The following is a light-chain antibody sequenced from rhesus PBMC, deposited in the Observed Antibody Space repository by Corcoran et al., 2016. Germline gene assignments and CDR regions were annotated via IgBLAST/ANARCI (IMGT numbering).Light chain of an antibody. J-gene: IGKJ4*01. V-gene: IGKV1-74*01. Sequence: DIQMTQSPSSLSASVGDRVTITCRASENVNNYLNWYQQKPGKAPKLLIYKASTLQSGVPSRFSGIGSGTDYTFTISRLQSEDVATYCCQHNYGTPLTFGGGTKVELK. CDR1: ENVNNY. CDR3: QHNYGTPLT. CDR2: KAS.